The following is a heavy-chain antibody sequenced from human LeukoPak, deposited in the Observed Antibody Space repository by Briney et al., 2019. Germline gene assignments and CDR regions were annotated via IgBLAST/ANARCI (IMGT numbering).Heavy chain of an antibody. Sequence: GSLRLSCAASGFTFSTYAMNWVRQAPGKGLEWVAVISYDGRQNYYADSVKGRFTISRDNSKNTLYLQMNSLRADDTAVYYCAQVPWEFWSGFLDYWGQGTLVTVSS. CDR1: GFTFSTYA. D-gene: IGHD3-3*01. CDR3: AQVPWEFWSGFLDY. J-gene: IGHJ4*02. CDR2: ISYDGRQN. V-gene: IGHV3-30*04.